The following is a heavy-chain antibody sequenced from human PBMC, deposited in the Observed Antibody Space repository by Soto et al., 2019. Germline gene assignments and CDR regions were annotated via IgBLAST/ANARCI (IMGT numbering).Heavy chain of an antibody. D-gene: IGHD2-2*01. J-gene: IGHJ6*02. CDR2: ISSSSSYT. CDR3: AKVTSARVFYFGLEV. CDR1: GFTFSSYS. V-gene: IGHV3-21*04. Sequence: GGSLRLSCAASGFTFSSYSMNCVRQAPGKGLEGVSSISSSSSYTNYADSVKGRFTISRDNAKNSLYMQMHSLRAEDTAVYFCAKVTSARVFYFGLEVWGQGTTVTVSS.